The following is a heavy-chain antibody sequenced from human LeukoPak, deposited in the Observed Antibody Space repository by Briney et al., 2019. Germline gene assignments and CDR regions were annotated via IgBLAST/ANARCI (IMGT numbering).Heavy chain of an antibody. CDR1: GGSVSSGSYY. CDR2: IYYSGST. CDR3: ARGGGLGATRDYYYYYGMDV. Sequence: SETLSLTCTVSGGSVSSGSYYWSWIRQPPGKGLEWIGYIYYSGSTNYNPSLKSRVTISVDTSKNQFPLKLSSVTAADTAVYYCARGGGLGATRDYYYYYGMDVWGQGTTVTVSS. V-gene: IGHV4-61*01. J-gene: IGHJ6*02. D-gene: IGHD1-26*01.